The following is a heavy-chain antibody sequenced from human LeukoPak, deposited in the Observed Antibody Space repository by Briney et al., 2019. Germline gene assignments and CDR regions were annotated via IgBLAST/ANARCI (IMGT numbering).Heavy chain of an antibody. V-gene: IGHV1-69*05. D-gene: IGHD6-13*01. J-gene: IGHJ4*02. CDR3: ARVLGGSSSWYFPHAPLDY. CDR1: GGTFSSYA. Sequence: SVKVSCKASGGTFSSYAISWVRQAPGQGLEWMGGIIPIFGTANYAQKFQGRVTITTDESTSTAYMELSSLRSEDTAVYYCARVLGGSSSWYFPHAPLDYWGQGTLVTVSS. CDR2: IIPIFGTA.